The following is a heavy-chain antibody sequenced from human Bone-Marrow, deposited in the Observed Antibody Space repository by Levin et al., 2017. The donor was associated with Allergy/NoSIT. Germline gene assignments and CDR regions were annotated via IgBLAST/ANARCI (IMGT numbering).Heavy chain of an antibody. CDR3: ARDTGLFDRLEDFDY. CDR2: ISTDTGNR. J-gene: IGHJ4*02. V-gene: IGHV1-18*01. D-gene: IGHD3-9*01. Sequence: PRASVKVSCKASGYTFLDFGIYWVRQAPGQGLEWMGWISTDTGNRDSAQKFRGRLTLTTDASTNTAYMDLSSLRSDDTAVYYCARDTGLFDRLEDFDYWGQGTLVTVSS. CDR1: GYTFLDFG.